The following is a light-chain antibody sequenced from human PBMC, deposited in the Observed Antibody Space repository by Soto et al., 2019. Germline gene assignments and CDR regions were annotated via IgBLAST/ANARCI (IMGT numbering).Light chain of an antibody. CDR1: PSLLHSNGYNY. CDR3: MQALQSPVT. CDR2: LGS. J-gene: IGKJ2*01. V-gene: IGKV2-28*01. Sequence: DLVMPQSPLSLPVTPGEPASISCRSSPSLLHSNGYNYLDWYLQKPGQSPQLLIYLGSNRASGVPHRFSGSGSGTDCTLKISGVEAEDVGVYYCMQALQSPVTFGQGTKLEIK.